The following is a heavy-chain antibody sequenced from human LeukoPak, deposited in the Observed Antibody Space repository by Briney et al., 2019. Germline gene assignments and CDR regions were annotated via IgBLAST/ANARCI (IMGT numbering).Heavy chain of an antibody. Sequence: GGSLRLSCAASGITFSSYAMSWVRQAPGKGLEWVSAISGSGGSTYYADSVKGRFTISRDNSKNTLYLQMNSLRAEDTAVYYCAKEGSSGWIPTRHFDHWGLGTLVTVSS. J-gene: IGHJ4*02. D-gene: IGHD6-19*01. CDR2: ISGSGGST. CDR1: GITFSSYA. CDR3: AKEGSSGWIPTRHFDH. V-gene: IGHV3-23*01.